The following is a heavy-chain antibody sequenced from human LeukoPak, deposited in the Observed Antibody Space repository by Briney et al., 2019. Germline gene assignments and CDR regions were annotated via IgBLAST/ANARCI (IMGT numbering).Heavy chain of an antibody. D-gene: IGHD4-17*01. CDR2: ISGGGDST. CDR3: AKDWVNEYGVSGGGDFDY. J-gene: IGHJ4*02. Sequence: GGSLRLSCAASGFSFSTYALLWVRQAPGRGLEWFSAISGGGDSTYYVDSVKGRFTISSDNSKNTVYLQMNSLRAEDTALYYCAKDWVNEYGVSGGGDFDYWGQGTLVTVSS. CDR1: GFSFSTYA. V-gene: IGHV3-23*01.